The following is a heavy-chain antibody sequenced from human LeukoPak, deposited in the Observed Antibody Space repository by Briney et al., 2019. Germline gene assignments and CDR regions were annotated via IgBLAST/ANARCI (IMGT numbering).Heavy chain of an antibody. D-gene: IGHD1-26*01. J-gene: IGHJ4*02. CDR2: INSDGSST. V-gene: IGHV3-74*01. Sequence: GGSLRLSCAASGFTFSSYWIHWVRQAPGKGLVWVSRINSDGSSTSYADSVKGRFTISRDNAKNTLYLQMNSLRAEDTAVYYCARGRVGATRGGFYFDYWGQGTLVTVSS. CDR1: GFTFSSYW. CDR3: ARGRVGATRGGFYFDY.